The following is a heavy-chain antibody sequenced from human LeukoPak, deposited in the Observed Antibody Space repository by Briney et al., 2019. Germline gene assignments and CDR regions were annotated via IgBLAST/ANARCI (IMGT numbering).Heavy chain of an antibody. Sequence: SETLSLTCTVSGGSISSSSYYWGWIRQPPGKGLEWIGSIYYSGSTNYNPSLKSRVTISVDTSKNQFSLKLSSVTAADTAVYYCARSFYGGFDYWGQGTLVTVSS. J-gene: IGHJ4*02. CDR3: ARSFYGGFDY. D-gene: IGHD4-23*01. CDR2: IYYSGST. V-gene: IGHV4-39*07. CDR1: GGSISSSSYY.